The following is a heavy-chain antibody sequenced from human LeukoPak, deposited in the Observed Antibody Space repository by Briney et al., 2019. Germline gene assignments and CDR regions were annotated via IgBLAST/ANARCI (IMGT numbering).Heavy chain of an antibody. J-gene: IGHJ4*02. D-gene: IGHD6-13*01. V-gene: IGHV4-4*02. CDR2: IYHSGST. Sequence: SETLSLTCAVSGGSVSSSNWWSWVGQPLGKGLEWIGEIYHSGSTNYNPSLKSRVTISVDKSKNQFSLKLSSVTAADTAVYYCARNPSIAAAGTGFDYWGQGTLVTVSS. CDR3: ARNPSIAAAGTGFDY. CDR1: GGSVSSSNW.